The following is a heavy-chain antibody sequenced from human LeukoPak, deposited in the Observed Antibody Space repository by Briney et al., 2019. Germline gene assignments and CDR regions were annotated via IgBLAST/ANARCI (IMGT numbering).Heavy chain of an antibody. CDR3: ARVTDYYYYMDV. Sequence: SETLSLTCTVSGGSTSSYYWSWIRQPPGEGLEWIGYIYYSGSTNYNPSLKSRVTISVDTSKNQFSLKLSSVTAADTAVYYCARVTDYYYYMDVWGKGTTVTVSS. D-gene: IGHD1-14*01. CDR1: GGSTSSYY. CDR2: IYYSGST. J-gene: IGHJ6*03. V-gene: IGHV4-59*01.